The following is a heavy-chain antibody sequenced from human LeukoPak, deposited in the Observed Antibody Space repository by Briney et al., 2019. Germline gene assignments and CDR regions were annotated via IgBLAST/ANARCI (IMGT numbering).Heavy chain of an antibody. D-gene: IGHD2-8*01. V-gene: IGHV4-4*07. CDR1: GGSISSYY. CDR2: IYTRGST. J-gene: IGHJ4*02. CDR3: ARGVYLGNGYYFDY. Sequence: PSETLSLTCTVSGGSISSYYWNWIRQPAGKGLGWIGHIYTRGSTNYNPSLKSRVTMSVTTSKNQFSVKLNSVIAVDTAMYYCARGVYLGNGYYFDYWGQGTLVTVSS.